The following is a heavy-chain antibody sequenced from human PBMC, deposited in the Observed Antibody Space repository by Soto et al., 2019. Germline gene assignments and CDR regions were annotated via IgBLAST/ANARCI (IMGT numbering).Heavy chain of an antibody. CDR1: GFTFSIYA. Sequence: GGSLRLSCSASGFTFSIYAMPWVRQAPGKGLEYVSSISTNGGSTDYADSVKGRFTISRDNSKNTVYLQMSSLRVEDTAVYYCVKGEYYSDSSAYYPSHYWSQGT. J-gene: IGHJ4*02. CDR2: ISTNGGST. D-gene: IGHD3-22*01. V-gene: IGHV3-64D*06. CDR3: VKGEYYSDSSAYYPSHY.